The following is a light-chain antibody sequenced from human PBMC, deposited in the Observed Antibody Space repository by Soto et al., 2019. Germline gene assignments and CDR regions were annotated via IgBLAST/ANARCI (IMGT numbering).Light chain of an antibody. Sequence: EIVLTQSPGTLSLSPGERATLSCRASQSVSSSYLAWYQQKPGQAPRLLIYGASSRATGIPDRFSGSGSGIDFTLTISRLEPEDFAVYYCQQYGSSPAFGGGTKVEIK. J-gene: IGKJ4*01. CDR3: QQYGSSPA. CDR1: QSVSSSY. CDR2: GAS. V-gene: IGKV3-20*01.